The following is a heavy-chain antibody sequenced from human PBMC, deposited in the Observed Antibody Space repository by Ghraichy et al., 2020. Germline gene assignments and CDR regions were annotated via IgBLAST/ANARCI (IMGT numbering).Heavy chain of an antibody. CDR2: IRYDGNNK. Sequence: GGSLRLSCAASGFTFSTYGMHWVRQAPGKGLEWVTFIRYDGNNKYYADSVKGRFTISRDNSKNTLYLQMNSLRAEDTAVYYCARDFSNSWLYYFDSWGQGTLVTVSS. CDR3: ARDFSNSWLYYFDS. CDR1: GFTFSTYG. V-gene: IGHV3-30*02. J-gene: IGHJ4*02. D-gene: IGHD6-13*01.